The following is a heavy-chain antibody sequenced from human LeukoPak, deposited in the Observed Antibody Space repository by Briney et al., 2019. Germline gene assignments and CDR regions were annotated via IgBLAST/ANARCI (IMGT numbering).Heavy chain of an antibody. CDR3: AREIEGVEVQRREYFQH. D-gene: IGHD3-16*01. Sequence: ASVKVSCKASGYTFTDHYMHWVRQAPGQGLEWMGWINPNSGGTNYAQKFQGRVTMTRDTSISTAYMDLSRLRSDDTAVYYCAREIEGVEVQRREYFQHWGQGTLVTVSS. V-gene: IGHV1-2*02. CDR1: GYTFTDHY. J-gene: IGHJ1*01. CDR2: INPNSGGT.